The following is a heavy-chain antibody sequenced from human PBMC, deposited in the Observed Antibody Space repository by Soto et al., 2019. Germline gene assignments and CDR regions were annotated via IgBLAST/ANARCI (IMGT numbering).Heavy chain of an antibody. CDR3: ARDTNDFWRNYFDY. J-gene: IGHJ4*02. CDR2: ISSSSSYI. D-gene: IGHD3-3*01. CDR1: GFTFSSYS. V-gene: IGHV3-21*01. Sequence: EVQLVESGGGLVKPGGSLRLSCAASGFTFSSYSMNWVRQAPGKGLEWVSSISSSSSYIYYADSVKGRFTISRDNAKNSLYPQMNSLRAEDTAVYYCARDTNDFWRNYFDYWGQGTRVTVSS.